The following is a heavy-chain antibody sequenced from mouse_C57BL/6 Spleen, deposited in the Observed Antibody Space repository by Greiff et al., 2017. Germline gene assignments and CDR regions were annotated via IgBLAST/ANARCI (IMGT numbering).Heavy chain of an antibody. CDR2: IDPSDSYT. CDR3: ARKGNLDDGYYEGAY. D-gene: IGHD2-3*01. Sequence: QVQLQQPGAELVRPGTSVKLSCKASGYTFTSYWMHWVKQRPGQGLEWIGVIDPSDSYTNYNQKFKGKATLTVDTSSSTAYMQLSSLTSEDAAVYYCARKGNLDDGYYEGAYWGQGTLVTVSA. J-gene: IGHJ3*01. V-gene: IGHV1-59*01. CDR1: GYTFTSYW.